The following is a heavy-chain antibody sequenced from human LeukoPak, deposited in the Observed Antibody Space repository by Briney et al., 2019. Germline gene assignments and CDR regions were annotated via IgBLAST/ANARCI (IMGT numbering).Heavy chain of an antibody. D-gene: IGHD3-3*01. CDR2: INPSGGST. CDR1: GYTFTSYY. CDR3: ARDLLDYDFWSGLRYWFDP. V-gene: IGHV1-46*01. J-gene: IGHJ5*02. Sequence: ASVKVSCKASGYTFTSYYMHWVRQAPGQGLEWMGIINPSGGSTSYAQKLQGRVTMTTDTSTSTAYMELRSLRSDDTAVYYCARDLLDYDFWSGLRYWFDPWGQGTLVTVSS.